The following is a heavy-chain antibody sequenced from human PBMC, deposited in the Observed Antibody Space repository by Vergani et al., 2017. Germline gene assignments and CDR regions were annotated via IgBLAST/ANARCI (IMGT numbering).Heavy chain of an antibody. D-gene: IGHD5-12*01. V-gene: IGHV3-33*01. J-gene: IGHJ3*02. CDR2: IWYDGRNK. Sequence: QVQLVESGGGVVQPGRSLRLSCAAPGFTFSSYGMHWVRQAPGKGLEWVAVIWYDGRNKYYADSVKGRFTISRDNSKNTLYLQMNSLRAEDTTVYYCARDSSGYDAFDIWGQGTTVTVSS. CDR1: GFTFSSYG. CDR3: ARDSSGYDAFDI.